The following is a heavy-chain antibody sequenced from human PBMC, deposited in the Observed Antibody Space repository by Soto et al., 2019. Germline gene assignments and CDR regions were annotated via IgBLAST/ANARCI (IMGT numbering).Heavy chain of an antibody. CDR2: IDYCGSA. V-gene: IGHV4-30-4*01. D-gene: IGHD3-10*01. CDR3: GREGAYKEVGSGCT. J-gene: IGHJ5*02. CDR1: GGSFSTSSDY. Sequence: QVQLQESGPGLVKPSETLSLSCTVSGGSFSTSSDYWSWIRQPPGKGLEWIWYIDYCGSAYYNPSLKSRVTRALETTKSGIAPESGSTTAAETAVYYCGREGAYKEVGSGCTWGQGTMVTVSS.